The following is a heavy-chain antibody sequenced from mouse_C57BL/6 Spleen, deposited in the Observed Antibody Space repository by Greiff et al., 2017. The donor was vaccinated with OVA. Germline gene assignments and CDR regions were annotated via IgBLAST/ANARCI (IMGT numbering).Heavy chain of an antibody. CDR1: GYTFTSYW. J-gene: IGHJ2*01. Sequence: QVQLQQPGAELVKPGASVKMSCKASGYTFTSYWITWVKQRPGQGLEWIGDIYPGSGSTNYNEKFKSKATLTVDTSSSTAYMQLSSLTSEDSAVYYCARSTRASYGSTYFDYWGQGTTLTVSS. CDR3: ARSTRASYGSTYFDY. CDR2: IYPGSGST. D-gene: IGHD1-1*01. V-gene: IGHV1-55*01.